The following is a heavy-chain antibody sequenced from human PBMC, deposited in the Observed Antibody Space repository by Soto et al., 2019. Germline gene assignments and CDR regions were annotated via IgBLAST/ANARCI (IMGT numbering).Heavy chain of an antibody. CDR3: ARTLASARQVDY. V-gene: IGHV3-66*01. CDR2: MYTSGRT. CDR1: GFTVSSNY. J-gene: IGHJ4*02. Sequence: EMQLVESGGGLVQPGGSLRLSCAVSGFTVSSNYMTWVRQPPVKGLECVSVMYTSGRTYYGDSVKGRVTISRDNSKNTLYLQMNSLRVEDTAVYYCARTLASARQVDYWGQGTLVTVSS. D-gene: IGHD6-13*01.